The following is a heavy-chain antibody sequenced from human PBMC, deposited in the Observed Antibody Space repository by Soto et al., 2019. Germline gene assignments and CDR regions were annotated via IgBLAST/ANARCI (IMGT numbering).Heavy chain of an antibody. D-gene: IGHD3-22*01. CDR3: ATTASYYYDSSGYYYVY. CDR2: ISGSGGST. V-gene: IGHV3-23*01. CDR1: GFTFSSYA. J-gene: IGHJ4*02. Sequence: GGSLRLSCAASGFTFSSYAMSWVRQAPGKGLEWVSAISGSGGSTYYADSVKGRFTISRDNSKNTLYLQMNSLRAEDTAVYYCATTASYYYDSSGYYYVYWGQGTLVTVSS.